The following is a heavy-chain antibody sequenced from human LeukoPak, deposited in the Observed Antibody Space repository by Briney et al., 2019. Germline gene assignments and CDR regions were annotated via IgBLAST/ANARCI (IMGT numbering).Heavy chain of an antibody. CDR3: AREDVRANGVFD. J-gene: IGHJ4*02. V-gene: IGHV1-69*04. CDR2: IIPILGIA. CDR1: GGTFSSYA. Sequence: GASVKVSCKASGGTFSSYAISWVRQAPGQGLEWMGRIIPILGIANYAQKFQGRVTITADKSTSTAYMELSSLRSEDTAVYYCAREDVRANGVFDWGQGTLVTVSS. D-gene: IGHD2-8*01.